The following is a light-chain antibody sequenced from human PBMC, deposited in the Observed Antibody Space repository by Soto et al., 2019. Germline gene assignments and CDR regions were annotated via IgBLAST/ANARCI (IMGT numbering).Light chain of an antibody. Sequence: RPPSSLSASIGDRVTITSRASEGIRSDLGWYQQKPGKAPKFLIYGASSLQSSVPSRFSGSGSGTDFTLTISSLQPEDFATYYCLQDYNYPYTFGQGTKLEVK. J-gene: IGKJ2*01. CDR3: LQDYNYPYT. CDR1: EGIRSD. CDR2: GAS. V-gene: IGKV1-6*01.